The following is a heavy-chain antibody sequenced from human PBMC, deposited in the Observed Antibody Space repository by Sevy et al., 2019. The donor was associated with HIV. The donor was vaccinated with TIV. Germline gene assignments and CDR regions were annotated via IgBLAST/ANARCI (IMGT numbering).Heavy chain of an antibody. V-gene: IGHV1-24*01. CDR2: FDPEDGKT. CDR1: GYTLTQLS. J-gene: IGHJ4*02. Sequence: ASVKVSCKVSGYTLTQLSMHWVRQAPGKGLEWMGTFDPEDGKTIYAQQFKGGVTMTEDKSTDTAYVQLTSLRSEETAVCYCAVTKDYYDSSGYPFDYWGLGTLVTVSS. D-gene: IGHD3-22*01. CDR3: AVTKDYYDSSGYPFDY.